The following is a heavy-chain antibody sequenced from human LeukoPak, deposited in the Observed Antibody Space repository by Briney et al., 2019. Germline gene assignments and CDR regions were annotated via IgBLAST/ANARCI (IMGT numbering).Heavy chain of an antibody. J-gene: IGHJ5*02. Sequence: GGSLRLSCAASGFTFSSYEMNWVRKAPGKGLEWVSYISSSGSTIYYADSVKGRFTISRDNAKNTLYLQMHSLTAEDTAVYYCVRSYHPGGWFDPWGQGTLVTVSS. CDR3: VRSYHPGGWFDP. D-gene: IGHD2-21*01. CDR2: ISSSGSTI. CDR1: GFTFSSYE. V-gene: IGHV3-48*03.